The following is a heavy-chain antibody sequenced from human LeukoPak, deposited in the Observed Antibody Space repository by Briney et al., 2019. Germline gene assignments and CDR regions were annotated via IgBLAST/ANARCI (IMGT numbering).Heavy chain of an antibody. V-gene: IGHV5-51*01. J-gene: IGHJ3*02. CDR1: GYSFASYW. CDR3: ATSFRSAFDI. Sequence: GESLKISCKGSGYSFASYWIGWVRQMPGKGLEWMGTIYPRDSDTKYSPSFQGQVTISADKSITTAYLQWSSLKASDTAMYYCATSFRSAFDIWGQGTMVTVSS. CDR2: IYPRDSDT.